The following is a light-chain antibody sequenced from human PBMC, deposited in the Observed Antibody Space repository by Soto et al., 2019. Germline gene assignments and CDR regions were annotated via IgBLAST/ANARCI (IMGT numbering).Light chain of an antibody. CDR1: QSISNH. CDR2: ATS. Sequence: DIQMTQSPSSLSASVGDRVTITCRASQSISNHLNWYQQKPGKAPKLLIYATSNLQSGVPSRFSGSGSGTEFTLTIRSLQPEDLATYYCQESHGSNTFGLGTKLEIK. CDR3: QESHGSNT. J-gene: IGKJ2*01. V-gene: IGKV1-39*01.